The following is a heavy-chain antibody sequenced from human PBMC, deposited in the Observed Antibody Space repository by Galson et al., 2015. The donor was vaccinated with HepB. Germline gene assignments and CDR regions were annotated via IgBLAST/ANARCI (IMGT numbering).Heavy chain of an antibody. D-gene: IGHD1-1*01. V-gene: IGHV1-58*01. J-gene: IGHJ4*02. CDR3: AASRETGTTGTGSWD. CDR2: IVVGSGNT. Sequence: SVKVSCKASGFTFTSSAVQWVRQARGQRLEWIGWIVVGSGNTNYAQKFQERVTITRDMSTSTAYMELSSLRSEDTAVYYCAASRETGTTGTGSWDWGQGTLVTVSS. CDR1: GFTFTSSA.